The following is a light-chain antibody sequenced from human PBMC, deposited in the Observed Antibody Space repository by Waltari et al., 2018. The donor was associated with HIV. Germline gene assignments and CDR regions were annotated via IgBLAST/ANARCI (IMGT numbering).Light chain of an antibody. Sequence: DIQLTQSPPSVSASVGDSVTITCRASPGIGTYLVWYQQRFGGAPLLLLYSASRLPSGVPPRVSGSGAGTNFSLTITNLQPEDYAIYYCQQAQSFPHTFGGGTEV. CDR3: QQAQSFPHT. CDR1: PGIGTY. V-gene: IGKV1-12*01. CDR2: SAS. J-gene: IGKJ4*01.